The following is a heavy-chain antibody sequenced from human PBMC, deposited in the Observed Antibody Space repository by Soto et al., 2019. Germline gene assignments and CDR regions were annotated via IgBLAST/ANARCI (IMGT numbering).Heavy chain of an antibody. CDR1: GYTFTGYY. CDR3: ARVPRLVNGAFDI. D-gene: IGHD6-19*01. V-gene: IGHV1-2*02. J-gene: IGHJ3*02. Sequence: ASVKVSCKASGYTFTGYYMHWVRQAPGQGLEWMGWINPNSGGTNYAQKFQGRVTMTRDTSISTAYMELSRLRSDDTAVYYCARVPRLVNGAFDIWGQGTMVTVSS. CDR2: INPNSGGT.